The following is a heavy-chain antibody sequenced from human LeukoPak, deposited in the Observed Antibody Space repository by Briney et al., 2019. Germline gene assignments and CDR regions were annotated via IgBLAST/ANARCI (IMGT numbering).Heavy chain of an antibody. Sequence: RGGSLTLFCAVSGLIVSSKYMRCARQAPGRGLEWVAVIYSGGSTYYADSVKGRITISRDNSKNTLYLQMNSLRANDTAIYYCARDFDYVGGLWGQGALVTVSS. CDR3: ARDFDYVGGL. CDR1: GLIVSSKY. CDR2: IYSGGST. J-gene: IGHJ4*01. D-gene: IGHD4-23*01. V-gene: IGHV3-66*01.